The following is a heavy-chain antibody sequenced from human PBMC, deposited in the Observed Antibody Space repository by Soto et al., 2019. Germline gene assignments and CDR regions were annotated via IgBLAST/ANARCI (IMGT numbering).Heavy chain of an antibody. V-gene: IGHV4-34*01. J-gene: IGHJ4*02. CDR2: IHHSGKT. D-gene: IGHD1-26*01. Sequence: SETLSLTCAVYGGSITSYYWSWIRQPPGKGLEWIGEIHHSGKTNYNPSLKSRVLISLDTSKNHLFLSLTSVTAADTAVYYCARWARSSIGGKDFDSWGQGTLVTVSS. CDR3: ARWARSSIGGKDFDS. CDR1: GGSITSYY.